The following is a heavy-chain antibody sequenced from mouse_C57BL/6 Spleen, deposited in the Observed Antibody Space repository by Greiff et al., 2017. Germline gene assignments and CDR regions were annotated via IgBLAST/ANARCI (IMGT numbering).Heavy chain of an antibody. CDR2: INYDGSST. Sequence: EVKLVESEGGLVQPGSSMKLSCTASGFTFSDYYMAWVRQVPEKGLEWVANINYDGSSTYYLDSLKSRFIISRDNAKNILYLQMSSLKSEDTATYYCARVYSNGYFDYWGQGTTLTVSS. CDR1: GFTFSDYY. J-gene: IGHJ2*01. V-gene: IGHV5-16*01. CDR3: ARVYSNGYFDY. D-gene: IGHD2-5*01.